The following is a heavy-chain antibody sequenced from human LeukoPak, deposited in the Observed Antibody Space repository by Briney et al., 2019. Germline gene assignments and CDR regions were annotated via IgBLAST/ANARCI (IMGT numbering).Heavy chain of an antibody. Sequence: SETLSLTCTVSGGSISSYYWSWIRQPPGKGLEWIGYIYYSGSTNYNPSLKSRVTISVDTSKNQFSLKLSSVTAADTAVYYCARDSGYGDYRDALDIWGQGTMVTVSS. J-gene: IGHJ3*02. CDR1: GGSISSYY. CDR3: ARDSGYGDYRDALDI. CDR2: IYYSGST. D-gene: IGHD4-17*01. V-gene: IGHV4-59*01.